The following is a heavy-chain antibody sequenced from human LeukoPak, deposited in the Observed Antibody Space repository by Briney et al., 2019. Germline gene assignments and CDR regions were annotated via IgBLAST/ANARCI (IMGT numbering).Heavy chain of an antibody. J-gene: IGHJ1*01. CDR2: MNPNNGNT. CDR1: GYTFTSYD. Sequence: GASVKVSCKASGYTFTSYDINWVRQATGQGLEWLGWMNPNNGNTDYAQKFQDRVTLTRNTSISTAYMELSSLRSEDTAVYYCTRGGPVAGTHKYFQHWGQGTLVTVSS. V-gene: IGHV1-8*01. CDR3: TRGGPVAGTHKYFQH. D-gene: IGHD6-19*01.